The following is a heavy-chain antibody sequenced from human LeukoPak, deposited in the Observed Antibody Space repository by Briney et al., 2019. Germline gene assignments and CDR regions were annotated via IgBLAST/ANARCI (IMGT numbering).Heavy chain of an antibody. CDR2: INSEGNSR. V-gene: IGHV3-74*01. CDR1: GLTFSSYW. D-gene: IGHD5-12*01. Sequence: GGSLRLSCAASGLTFSSYWMHWVRQAPGKGLVWVARINSEGNSRTYADSVKGRFTISRDNSKNTLYLQMNSLRAEDTAVYYCARAKYSGYVNWFDPWGQGTLVTVSS. J-gene: IGHJ5*02. CDR3: ARAKYSGYVNWFDP.